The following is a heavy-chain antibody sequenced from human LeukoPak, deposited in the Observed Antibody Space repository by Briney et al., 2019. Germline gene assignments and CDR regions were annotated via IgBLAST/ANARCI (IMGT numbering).Heavy chain of an antibody. V-gene: IGHV3-48*03. J-gene: IGHJ4*02. CDR1: GFTFSSYE. CDR3: ARAFVYSSGRLFDY. D-gene: IGHD6-19*01. Sequence: GGSLRLSCAASGFTFSSYEMNWVRQAPGKGLEWVSYISSSGSTIYYADSVRGRFTISRDIAKNSVYLQMNSLIAEDTAVYFCARAFVYSSGRLFDYWGQGTLVTVSS. CDR2: ISSSGSTI.